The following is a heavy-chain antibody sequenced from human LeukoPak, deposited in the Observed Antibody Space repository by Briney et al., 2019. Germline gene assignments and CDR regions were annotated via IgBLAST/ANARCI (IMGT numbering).Heavy chain of an antibody. J-gene: IGHJ4*02. CDR3: ARAASGSYYEFDY. V-gene: IGHV1-8*01. CDR1: GYTFTSYE. D-gene: IGHD1-26*01. CDR2: MNPNSGNT. Sequence: GASVKVSCKASGYTFTSYEINWVRQATGQGLEWMGWMNPNSGNTGYAQKFQGRVTMTRNTSISTAYMELSSLRSEDTAVYYCARAASGSYYEFDYWGQGTLVTVSS.